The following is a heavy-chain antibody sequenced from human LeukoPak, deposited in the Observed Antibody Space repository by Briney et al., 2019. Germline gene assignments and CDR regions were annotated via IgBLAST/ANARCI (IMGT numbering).Heavy chain of an antibody. J-gene: IGHJ4*02. D-gene: IGHD5-12*01. CDR2: INHSGST. V-gene: IGHV4-34*01. CDR1: GGSFSGYY. CDR3: ARGRYAHGDY. Sequence: SETLSLTCTVYGGSFSGYYWSWIREPPGKGLEWIGEINHSGSTNYDPSLKSLATISVDTSNNQFSLKLSSVTAADTAVYYCARGRYAHGDYWGQGTLVTVSS.